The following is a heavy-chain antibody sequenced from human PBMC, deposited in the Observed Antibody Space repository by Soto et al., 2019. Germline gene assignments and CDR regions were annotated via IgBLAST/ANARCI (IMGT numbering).Heavy chain of an antibody. Sequence: QAHLMQSGPEVKKPGASVKVSCKGSGYIFTSYGIAWVRQAPGQGLEWMGWISAHNGNTEYAQKFQGRVTVTRDTSTSTACLELRSLRSDDTALYYCARGRDGDYWGQGALVTVSS. CDR1: GYIFTSYG. V-gene: IGHV1-18*01. J-gene: IGHJ4*02. CDR3: ARGRDGDY. CDR2: ISAHNGNT.